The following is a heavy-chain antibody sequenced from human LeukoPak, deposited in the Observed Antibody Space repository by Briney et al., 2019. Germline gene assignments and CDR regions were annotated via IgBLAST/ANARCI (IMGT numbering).Heavy chain of an antibody. J-gene: IGHJ4*02. CDR1: GFTFSSYS. CDR3: ARGGVGIQLWLLVF. D-gene: IGHD5-18*01. CDR2: ISSSSRYI. Sequence: GGSLRLSCAASGFTFSSYSMNWVRHAPGKGVEWVSSISSSSRYIYYADSVKGRFTISRDNSKNSPYLQMNTLRADDTAVYYGARGGVGIQLWLLVFWGQGTLVTVSS. V-gene: IGHV3-21*01.